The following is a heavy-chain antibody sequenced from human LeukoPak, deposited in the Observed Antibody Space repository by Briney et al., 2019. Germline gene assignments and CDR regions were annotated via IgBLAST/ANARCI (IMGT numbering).Heavy chain of an antibody. CDR2: IYYSGST. D-gene: IGHD6-13*01. CDR1: GDPLSSSNW. J-gene: IGHJ5*02. V-gene: IGHV4-28*01. Sequence: SETLSLTCAVSGDPLSSSNWWVWIRPPPGKGLEWIGYIYYSGSTYYNPSLKSRVTMSVDTSKNQFSLKLSSVTAVDTAVYYCARNLLGIAAAESWGQGILVTVSS. CDR3: ARNLLGIAAAES.